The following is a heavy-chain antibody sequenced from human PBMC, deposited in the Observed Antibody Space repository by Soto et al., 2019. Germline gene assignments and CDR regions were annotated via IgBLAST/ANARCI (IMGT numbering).Heavy chain of an antibody. J-gene: IGHJ4*02. V-gene: IGHV1-8*01. Sequence: QVQLVQSGAEVKKPGASVKVSCKASGYTFTSYDINWVRQATGQGLEWMGWMNPNSGNTGYAQKFQGRVTMTRNTSISTAYMELSSLRSEDTAVYYCARGSLRYFDWSDQEGRLFDYWGQGTLVTVSS. CDR1: GYTFTSYD. CDR3: ARGSLRYFDWSDQEGRLFDY. CDR2: MNPNSGNT. D-gene: IGHD3-9*01.